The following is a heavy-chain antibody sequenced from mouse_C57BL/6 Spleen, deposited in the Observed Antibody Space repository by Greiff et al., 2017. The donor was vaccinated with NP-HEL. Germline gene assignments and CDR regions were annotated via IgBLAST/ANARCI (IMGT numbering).Heavy chain of an antibody. D-gene: IGHD1-1*01. CDR2: IDPENGDT. CDR1: GFNIKDDY. CDR3: TTGYGSSPPWFAY. V-gene: IGHV14-4*01. Sequence: EVKLMESGAELVRPGASVKLSCTASGFNIKDDYMHWVKQRPEQGLEWIGWIDPENGDTEYASKFQGKATITADTSSNTAYLQLSSLTSEDTAVYYCTTGYGSSPPWFAYWGQGTLVTVSA. J-gene: IGHJ3*01.